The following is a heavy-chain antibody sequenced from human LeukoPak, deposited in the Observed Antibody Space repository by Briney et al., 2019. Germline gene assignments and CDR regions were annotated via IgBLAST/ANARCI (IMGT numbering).Heavy chain of an antibody. J-gene: IGHJ4*02. CDR3: AGGGGSGRYTFGERTGPFDY. D-gene: IGHD3-10*01. CDR1: GFTFSSYA. CDR2: ISYDGSNK. V-gene: IGHV3-30*04. Sequence: PGRSLRLSCAASGFTFSSYAMHWVRQAPGKGLEWVAVISYDGSNKYYADSVKGRFTISRDNSKNTLYLQMNSLRAGDTAVYYCAGGGGSGRYTFGERTGPFDYWGQGTLVTVSS.